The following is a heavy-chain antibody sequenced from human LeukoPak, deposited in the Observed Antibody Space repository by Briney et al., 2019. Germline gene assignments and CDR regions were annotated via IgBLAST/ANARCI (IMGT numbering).Heavy chain of an antibody. V-gene: IGHV3-74*01. CDR2: MNEYSTTI. J-gene: IGHJ4*02. CDR1: GFPFNSFW. CDR3: AKDEGPYCSSTSCYPDDY. D-gene: IGHD2-2*01. Sequence: GGSLRLSCAASGFPFNSFWMHWVRQAPGKGLVWVSDMNEYSTTIRYADSVKGRFTISRDNSKNTLYLQMNSLRAEDTAVYYCAKDEGPYCSSTSCYPDDYWGQGTLVTVSS.